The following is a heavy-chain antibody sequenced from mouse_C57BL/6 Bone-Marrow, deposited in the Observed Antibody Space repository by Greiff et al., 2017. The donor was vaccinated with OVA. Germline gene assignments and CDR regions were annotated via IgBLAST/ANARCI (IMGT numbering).Heavy chain of an antibody. CDR3: ARDSSQPYYAMDY. D-gene: IGHD1-1*01. V-gene: IGHV5-4*01. J-gene: IGHJ4*01. CDR1: GFTFSSYA. CDR2: ISDGGSYT. Sequence: DVQLVESGGGLVKPGGSLKLSCAASGFTFSSYAMSWVRQTPEKRLEWVATISDGGSYTYYPDNVKGRFTISRDNAKNNLYLQMSHLKSEDTAMYYCARDSSQPYYAMDYWGQGTSVTVSS.